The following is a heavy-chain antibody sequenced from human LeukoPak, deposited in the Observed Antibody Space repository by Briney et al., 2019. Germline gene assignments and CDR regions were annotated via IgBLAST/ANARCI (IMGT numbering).Heavy chain of an antibody. J-gene: IGHJ4*02. CDR2: ISYDGCNE. CDR3: VRDKGTSYLSSFGY. V-gene: IGHV3-30*04. Sequence: GGSLRLSCAASGFIFSSYVMHWVRQAPGKGREWVAIISYDGCNEYYADSVKGRFTISRDNSKTTLYLQMNSIRAADTAVYYCVRDKGTSYLSSFGYWGQGTLVTVSS. D-gene: IGHD6-6*01. CDR1: GFIFSSYV.